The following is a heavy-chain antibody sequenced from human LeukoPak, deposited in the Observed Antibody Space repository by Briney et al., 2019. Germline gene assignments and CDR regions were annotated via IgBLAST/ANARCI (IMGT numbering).Heavy chain of an antibody. CDR1: GFTFSSYG. V-gene: IGHV3-33*01. CDR2: IWYDGSNK. Sequence: GRSLRLSCAASGFTFSSYGMHWVRQAPGKGLEWVAVIWYDGSNKYYADSVKGRFTISRDNSKNTLYLQMNSLRAEDTAAYYCAREPHYGDYDGDAFDIWGQGTMVTVSS. J-gene: IGHJ3*02. CDR3: AREPHYGDYDGDAFDI. D-gene: IGHD4-17*01.